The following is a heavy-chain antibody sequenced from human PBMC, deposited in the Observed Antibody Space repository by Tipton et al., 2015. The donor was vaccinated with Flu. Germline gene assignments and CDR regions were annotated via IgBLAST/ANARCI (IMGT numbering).Heavy chain of an antibody. CDR2: IYHSGST. Sequence: TLSLTCAVSGYSISSGYYWGWIRQPPGKGLEWIGSIYHSGSTYYNPSLKSRVTISVDTSKNQFSLKLSSVTAADTAVYYCARDITGNDFDYWGQGTLVTVSS. CDR1: GYSISSGYY. D-gene: IGHD1-1*01. V-gene: IGHV4-38-2*02. CDR3: ARDITGNDFDY. J-gene: IGHJ4*02.